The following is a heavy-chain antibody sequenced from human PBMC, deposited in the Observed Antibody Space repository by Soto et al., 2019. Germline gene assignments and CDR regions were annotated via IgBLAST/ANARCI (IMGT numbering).Heavy chain of an antibody. J-gene: IGHJ3*01. CDR2: VHDTGNS. D-gene: IGHD7-27*01. V-gene: IGHV4-59*01. CDR1: GGSLNNYY. CDR3: ARLWGPDNWGIQAFDV. Sequence: QVQLQDSGPGLVRPSEAVSLTCTISGGSLNNYYWAWIRQPPGQGLEWIAYVHDTGNSHYNPSLTSPVTISLATSKSQVSLXXXSXTAADTATYYCARLWGPDNWGIQAFDVWGQGTVVTVSS.